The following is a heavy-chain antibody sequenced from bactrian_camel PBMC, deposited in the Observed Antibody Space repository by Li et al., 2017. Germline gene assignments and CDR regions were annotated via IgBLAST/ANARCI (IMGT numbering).Heavy chain of an antibody. D-gene: IGHD3*01. CDR1: GYTGGRAC. CDR3: AAVAEGRTVEGGVSLWTLFESGY. V-gene: IGHV3S26*01. CDR2: IDGIVSVRKT. Sequence: HVQLVESGGGLVQPGGSLTLSCATSGYTGGRACMGWFRQAPGKEREGVAIIDGIVSVRKTTYADSVKGRFTISEDSAKNTLYLQMNSLRPEDTAMYYCAAVAEGRTVEGGVSLWTLFESGYWGQGTQVTVS. J-gene: IGHJ4*01.